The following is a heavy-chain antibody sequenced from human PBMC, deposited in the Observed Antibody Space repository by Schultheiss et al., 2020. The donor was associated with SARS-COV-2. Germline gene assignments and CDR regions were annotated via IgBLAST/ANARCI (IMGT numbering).Heavy chain of an antibody. Sequence: GGSLRLSCAASGFPFKNYGLHWVRQAPGKGLEWVAFIRQDGTYKYHADSVKGRFTISRDMSKNTLYLQLNSLRGEDTAVYYCARMVVPAASSPVDYWGQGTLVTVSS. CDR2: IRQDGTYK. J-gene: IGHJ4*02. CDR3: ARMVVPAASSPVDY. V-gene: IGHV3-30*02. D-gene: IGHD2-2*01. CDR1: GFPFKNYG.